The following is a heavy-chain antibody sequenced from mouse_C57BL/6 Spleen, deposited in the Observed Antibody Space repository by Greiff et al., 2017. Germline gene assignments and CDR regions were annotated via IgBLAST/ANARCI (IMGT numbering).Heavy chain of an antibody. V-gene: IGHV1-53*01. CDR2: INPSNGGT. D-gene: IGHD2-2*01. Sequence: VQLQQPGTELVKPGASVKLSCKASGYTFTSYWMHWVKQRPGQGLEWIGNINPSNGGTNYNEKFKSKATLTVDKSSSTAYMQLSSLTSEDSAVYYCARWLKGNYYAMDYWGQGTSGTVSS. CDR1: GYTFTSYW. J-gene: IGHJ4*01. CDR3: ARWLKGNYYAMDY.